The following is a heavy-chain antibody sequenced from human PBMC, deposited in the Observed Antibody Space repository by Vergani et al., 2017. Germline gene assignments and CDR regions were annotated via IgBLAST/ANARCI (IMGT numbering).Heavy chain of an antibody. V-gene: IGHV4-30-4*08. CDR1: GGPISSGDYY. CDR3: ARDLVSEGYYDSSGYGAVGY. Sequence: QVQLQESGPGLVKPSQTLSLTCTVSGGPISSGDYYWSWIRQPPGKGLEWIGYIYYSGSTYYNPSLKSRVTISVDTSKNQFSLKLSPVTAADTAVYYCARDLVSEGYYDSSGYGAVGYWGQGTLVTVSS. J-gene: IGHJ4*02. D-gene: IGHD3-22*01. CDR2: IYYSGST.